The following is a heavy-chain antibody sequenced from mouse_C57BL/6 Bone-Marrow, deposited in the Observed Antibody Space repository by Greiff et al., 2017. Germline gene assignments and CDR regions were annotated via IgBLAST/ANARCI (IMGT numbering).Heavy chain of an antibody. D-gene: IGHD2-4*01. V-gene: IGHV1-42*01. CDR1: GYSFTGYY. J-gene: IGHJ3*01. CDR2: INPSTGGT. Sequence: EVKLQESGPELVKPGASVKISCKASGYSFTGYYMNWVKQSPEKSLEWIGEINPSTGGTTYNQQFKAKATLTVDKSSSTAYMQLKGLTSEDSAVYYGARMEAIYYDYDEWFAYWGQGTLVTVSA. CDR3: ARMEAIYYDYDEWFAY.